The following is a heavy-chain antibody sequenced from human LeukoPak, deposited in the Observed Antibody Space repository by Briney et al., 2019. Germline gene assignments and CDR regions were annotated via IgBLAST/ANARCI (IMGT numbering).Heavy chain of an antibody. V-gene: IGHV1-18*01. CDR1: GYTFTSYG. D-gene: IGHD3-22*01. CDR2: ISAYNGNT. Sequence: ASVKVSCKASGYTFTSYGVSWVRQAPGQGLEWMGWISAYNGNTNYAQKLQGRVTMTTDTSTSTAYMELRSLRSDDTAVYYCARGKGGYYSWDFDYWGQGTLVIVSS. CDR3: ARGKGGYYSWDFDY. J-gene: IGHJ4*02.